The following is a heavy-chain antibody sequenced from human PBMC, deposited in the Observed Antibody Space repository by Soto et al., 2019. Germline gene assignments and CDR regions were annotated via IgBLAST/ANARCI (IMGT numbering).Heavy chain of an antibody. CDR2: IYWDDDK. CDR1: GFSLSTSGVG. D-gene: IGHD4-17*01. J-gene: IGHJ3*02. Sequence: QITLKESGPTLVKPTQTLTLTCTFSGFSLSTSGVGVGWLRQPPGKALEWLALIYWDDDKRYSPSLKSRLTITKDTSKHQVVLTMTNMDPVDTGTYYCAHYGDYRTAFGIWGQGTMVTVSS. V-gene: IGHV2-5*02. CDR3: AHYGDYRTAFGI.